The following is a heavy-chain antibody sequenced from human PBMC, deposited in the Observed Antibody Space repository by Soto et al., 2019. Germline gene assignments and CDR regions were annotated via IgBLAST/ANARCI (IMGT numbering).Heavy chain of an antibody. D-gene: IGHD2-15*01. CDR1: GGSFSGYY. CDR3: ARGEVVVAATGCWFDP. V-gene: IGHV4-34*01. J-gene: IGHJ5*02. CDR2: INHSGST. Sequence: QVQLQQWGAGLLKPSETLSLTCAVYGGSFSGYYWSWIRQPPGKGLEWIGEINHSGSTNYNPSLKSRVTISVDTSKYQFSLKLSAVTAADTAVYYCARGEVVVAATGCWFDPGGQGTLVTVSA.